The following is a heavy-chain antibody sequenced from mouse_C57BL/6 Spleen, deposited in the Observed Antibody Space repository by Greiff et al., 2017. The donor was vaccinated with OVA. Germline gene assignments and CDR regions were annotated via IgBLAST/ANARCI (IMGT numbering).Heavy chain of an antibody. CDR1: GFSLTSYG. J-gene: IGHJ4*01. CDR3: DRHGMYYDYDVDYAMDY. CDR2: IWSDGST. D-gene: IGHD2-4*01. V-gene: IGHV2-6-1*01. Sequence: QVQLKESGPGLVAPSQSLSITCTVSGFSLTSYGVHWVRQPPGKGLEWLVVIWSDGSTTYNSALKSRLSISKDNSKSQVFFKMNSIQTDDTAMYYCDRHGMYYDYDVDYAMDYWGQGTSVTVSS.